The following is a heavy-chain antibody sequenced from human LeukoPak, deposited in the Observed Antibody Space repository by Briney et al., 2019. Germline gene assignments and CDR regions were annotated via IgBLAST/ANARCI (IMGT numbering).Heavy chain of an antibody. V-gene: IGHV3-7*05. CDR3: GRDGGNRWFDF. J-gene: IGHJ4*02. D-gene: IGHD2-15*01. CDR2: IKQDGSEK. Sequence: GGSLRLSCTASGFTFSRYWMTWVRQAPGKGLEWVANIKQDGSEKYYVDSVKGRFTISRDNAKNSLYLQMNSLRVDDTAVYYCGRDGGNRWFDFWGQGTLVTVSS. CDR1: GFTFSRYW.